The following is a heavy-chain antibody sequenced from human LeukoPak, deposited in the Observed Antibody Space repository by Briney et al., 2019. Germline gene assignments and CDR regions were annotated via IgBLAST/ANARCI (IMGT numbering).Heavy chain of an antibody. CDR1: GFTFSSYS. V-gene: IGHV3-21*04. J-gene: IGHJ4*02. CDR3: ARVPRYVWGSYNDY. CDR2: ISSSSSYI. D-gene: IGHD3-16*01. Sequence: GGSLRLSCAASGFTFSSYSMNWVRQAPGKGLEWVSSISSSSSYIYYADAVKGRVTISRDNSKNTLYLQMTSLRAEDTAVYYCARVPRYVWGSYNDYWGQGTLVTVSS.